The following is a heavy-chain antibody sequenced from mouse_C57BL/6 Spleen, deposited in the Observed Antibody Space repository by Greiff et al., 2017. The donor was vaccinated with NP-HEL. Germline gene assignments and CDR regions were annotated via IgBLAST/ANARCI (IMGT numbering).Heavy chain of an antibody. V-gene: IGHV1-74*01. CDR1: GYTFTSYW. D-gene: IGHD2-4*01. CDR2: IHPSDSDT. Sequence: QVQLKQPGAELVKPGASVKVSCKASGYTFTSYWMHWVKQRPGQGLEWIGRIHPSDSDTNYNQKFKGKATLTVDKSSSTAYMQLSSLTSEDSAVYYCAIYDYDWAWFAYWGQGTLVTVSA. J-gene: IGHJ3*01. CDR3: AIYDYDWAWFAY.